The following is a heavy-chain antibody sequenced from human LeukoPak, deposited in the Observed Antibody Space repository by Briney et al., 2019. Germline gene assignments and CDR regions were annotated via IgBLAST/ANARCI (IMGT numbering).Heavy chain of an antibody. CDR1: GFTFSGSA. V-gene: IGHV3-73*01. J-gene: IGHJ4*02. CDR2: IRSKANSYAT. D-gene: IGHD3-16*01. CDR3: TRPEEGADY. Sequence: PGGSLSLSCAASGFTFSGSAMHWVRQASGEGLEWVGRIRSKANSYATAYAASVKGRFTISRDDSKNTAYLQMNSLRTEDTAVYYCTRPEEGADYWGQGTLVTVSS.